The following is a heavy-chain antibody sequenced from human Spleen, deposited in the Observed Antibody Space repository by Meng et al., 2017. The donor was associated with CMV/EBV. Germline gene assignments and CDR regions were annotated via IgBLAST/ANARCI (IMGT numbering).Heavy chain of an antibody. CDR3: ARVSGNYSPLEF. Sequence: GGSLRLSCAASGFTFSSYWMSWVRQAPGKGLEWVANIKQDGSEKYYVDSVKGRFTISRDNAKNSLYRQMNSLRAEDTALYYCARVSGNYSPLEFWGQGTLVTVSS. V-gene: IGHV3-7*01. CDR1: GFTFSSYW. J-gene: IGHJ4*02. CDR2: IKQDGSEK. D-gene: IGHD1-26*01.